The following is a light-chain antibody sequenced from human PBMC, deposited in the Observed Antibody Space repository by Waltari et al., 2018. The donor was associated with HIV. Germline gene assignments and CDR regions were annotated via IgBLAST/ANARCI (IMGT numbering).Light chain of an antibody. Sequence: HSALTQPASVSGSPGQSITISCTGTSSDIGGYKYVSWYQQQPGKAPKLMISEVSNRPSGVAIRCSGSKSGNTASLAIAALQAEDEADYYCSSYTTSSTWVFGGGTKLTVL. V-gene: IGLV2-14*01. CDR3: SSYTTSSTWV. CDR1: SSDIGGYKY. CDR2: EVS. J-gene: IGLJ3*02.